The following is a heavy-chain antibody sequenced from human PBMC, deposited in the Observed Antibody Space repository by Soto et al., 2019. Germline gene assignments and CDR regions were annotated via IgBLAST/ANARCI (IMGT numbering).Heavy chain of an antibody. V-gene: IGHV1-69*02. CDR1: GGTFSSYT. CDR2: IIPILGIA. J-gene: IGHJ4*02. CDR3: ARGVAVAGTADY. Sequence: QVQLVQSGAEVKKPGSSVKVSCTASGGTFSSYTISWVRQAPGQGLEWMGRIIPILGIANYAQKFQGRVTITADKSTSTAYMELSSLRSEDTAVYYCARGVAVAGTADYWGQGTLVTVSS. D-gene: IGHD6-19*01.